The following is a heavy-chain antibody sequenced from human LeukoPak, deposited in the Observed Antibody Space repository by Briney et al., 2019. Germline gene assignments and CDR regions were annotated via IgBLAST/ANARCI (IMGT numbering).Heavy chain of an antibody. J-gene: IGHJ3*02. V-gene: IGHV1-46*01. Sequence: ASVKVSCKASGYTFTNYYIHWVRQAPGQGLEWMGLINPGGGNTNYAQNFQGRVTMTRDTSTSTIYMELSSLRSEDTAIYYCARIRDGYNDAYDIWGQGTVVTVPS. CDR2: INPGGGNT. D-gene: IGHD5-24*01. CDR1: GYTFTNYY. CDR3: ARIRDGYNDAYDI.